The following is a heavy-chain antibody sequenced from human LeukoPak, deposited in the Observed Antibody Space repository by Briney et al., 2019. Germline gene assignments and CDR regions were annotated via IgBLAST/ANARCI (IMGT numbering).Heavy chain of an antibody. Sequence: SETLSLTCTVSSGSISSSYYWGWIRQPPGKGLEWIGNIYYSVSTNYNPSLKSRVAISVDTSKNQFSLKLSSVTAADTAVYYCAASTVYYFDSSGYYSNDACDIWGQGTMVTVSS. CDR3: AASTVYYFDSSGYYSNDACDI. V-gene: IGHV4-61*05. CDR2: IYYSVST. CDR1: SGSISSSYY. D-gene: IGHD3-22*01. J-gene: IGHJ3*02.